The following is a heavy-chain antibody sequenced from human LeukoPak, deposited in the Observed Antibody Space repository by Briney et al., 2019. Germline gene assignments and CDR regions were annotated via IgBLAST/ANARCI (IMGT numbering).Heavy chain of an antibody. CDR1: GFTFSSYA. J-gene: IGHJ4*02. CDR2: ISAGGGST. Sequence: QPRGSLRLSCAASGFTFSSYAMNWVRQAPGKGLEWVSAISAGGGSTNYADSVKGRFTISRDDSKKTLYLQMNSLRAEDTAVYYCAKGPFSRDIDYWGRGTLVTVSS. V-gene: IGHV3-23*01. D-gene: IGHD3-16*01. CDR3: AKGPFSRDIDY.